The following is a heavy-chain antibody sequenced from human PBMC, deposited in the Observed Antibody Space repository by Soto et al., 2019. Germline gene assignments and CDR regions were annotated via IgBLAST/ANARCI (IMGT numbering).Heavy chain of an antibody. CDR3: VKDDGDY. J-gene: IGHJ4*02. Sequence: PXGSLRLSCAASGFTFGSYWMKWVRQAPGKGLDWVASITPDGSEKYYVDSLKGRFTISRDNAKSSLYLQMNSLRAEDTAIYYCVKDDGDYVGQGTLVTVSS. D-gene: IGHD1-1*01. V-gene: IGHV3-7*03. CDR1: GFTFGSYW. CDR2: ITPDGSEK.